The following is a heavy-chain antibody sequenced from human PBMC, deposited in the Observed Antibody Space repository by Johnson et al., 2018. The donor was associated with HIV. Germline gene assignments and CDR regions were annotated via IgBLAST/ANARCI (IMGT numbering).Heavy chain of an antibody. CDR2: ISYDGSNK. D-gene: IGHD6-13*01. CDR3: ARRKIAAAGRDAFDI. Sequence: QVQLVESGGGVVQPGRSLRLSCAASGFTFSSYAMHWVRKAPGKGLEWVAVISYDGSNKYYADSVKGRFTISRDNSKNTLYLQMNSLRAEDTAVYYCARRKIAAAGRDAFDIWGQGTMVTVSS. J-gene: IGHJ3*02. V-gene: IGHV3-30*04. CDR1: GFTFSSYA.